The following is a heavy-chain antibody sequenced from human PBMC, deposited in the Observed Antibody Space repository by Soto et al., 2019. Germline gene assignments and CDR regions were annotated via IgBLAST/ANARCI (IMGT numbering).Heavy chain of an antibody. Sequence: GGSLRLSCAASGFTFSSYAMSWVRQAPGKGLEWVSAISGSGGSTYYADSVKGRFTISRDNSKNTLYLQMNSLRAEDTAVYFCAKDENIGYDSLIDYWGQGTLVTVSS. CDR3: AKDENIGYDSLIDY. J-gene: IGHJ4*02. V-gene: IGHV3-23*01. CDR2: ISGSGGST. D-gene: IGHD5-12*01. CDR1: GFTFSSYA.